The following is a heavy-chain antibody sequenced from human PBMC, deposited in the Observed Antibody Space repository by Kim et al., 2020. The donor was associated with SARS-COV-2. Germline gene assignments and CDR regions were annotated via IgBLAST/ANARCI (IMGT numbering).Heavy chain of an antibody. V-gene: IGHV4-30-2*01. D-gene: IGHD3-10*01. Sequence: YSTPSLKSRVTISVDTSKNQSSLKLSSVTAADTVVYYCAGRADGSTAFDIWGQGTMVTVSS. CDR3: AGRADGSTAFDI. J-gene: IGHJ3*02.